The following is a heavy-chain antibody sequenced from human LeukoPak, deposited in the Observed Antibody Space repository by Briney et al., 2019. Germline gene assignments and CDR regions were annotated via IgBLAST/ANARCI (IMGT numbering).Heavy chain of an antibody. J-gene: IGHJ4*02. CDR2: ISAYNGNT. D-gene: IGHD5-18*01. CDR1: GYSFTIYG. CDR3: ARGIQLWSRHDFDY. V-gene: IGHV1-18*01. Sequence: ASVTVSFTASGYSFTIYGISWVRQAPGQGREWMGWISAYNGNTNYPQKLQGRVTITTDTSTSTAYMELRSLRSDDTAVYYCARGIQLWSRHDFDYWGEGTLVTVSS.